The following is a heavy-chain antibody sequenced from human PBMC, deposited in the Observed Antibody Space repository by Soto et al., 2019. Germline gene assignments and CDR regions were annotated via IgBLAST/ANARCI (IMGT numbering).Heavy chain of an antibody. CDR2: IYYSGST. J-gene: IGHJ5*02. Sequence: FQTLRLPYSVADGYIRGGGCYRSCIRQHPGKGLEWIGYIYYSGSTYYNPSLKSRVTISVDTSKNQFSLKLSSVTAADTAVYYCARDYRHGFDPWGQGTLVTSPQ. CDR3: ARDYRHGFDP. V-gene: IGHV4-31*03. CDR1: DGYIRGGGCY.